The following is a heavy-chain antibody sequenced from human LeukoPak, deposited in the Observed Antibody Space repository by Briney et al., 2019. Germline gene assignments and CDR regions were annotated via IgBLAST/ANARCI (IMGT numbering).Heavy chain of an antibody. CDR3: ARAGGRSWFDP. Sequence: ASVKVSCKASGYTFTSYGISWVRQAPGQGLEWMGWINPNSGGTNYAQKFQGRVTMTTDTSMSTAYMELSRLTSEDTAVYYCARAGGRSWFDPWGQGTLVTVSS. CDR1: GYTFTSYG. V-gene: IGHV1-2*02. CDR2: INPNSGGT. J-gene: IGHJ5*02.